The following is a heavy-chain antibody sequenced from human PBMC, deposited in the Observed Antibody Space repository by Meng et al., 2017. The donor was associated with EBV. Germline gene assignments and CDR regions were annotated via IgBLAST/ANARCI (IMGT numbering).Heavy chain of an antibody. J-gene: IGHJ4*02. D-gene: IGHD6-19*01. CDR3: ARPFPSWQSPRLDPFGA. CDR2: VHYTGST. CDR1: GDSISSFYY. Sequence: QLQLRESGPGQVKPSXXLSRTXTVAGDSISSFYYWGWIRQPPGRGLEWIGSVHYTGSTYYSPSLKSRVTVSVDTSKNQFSLRLTSVTAADTAVYYCARPFPSWQSPRLDPFGAWGQGTLGTVSS. V-gene: IGHV4-39*01.